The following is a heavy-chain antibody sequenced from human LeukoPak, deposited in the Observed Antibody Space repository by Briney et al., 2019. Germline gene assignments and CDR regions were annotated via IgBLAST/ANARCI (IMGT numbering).Heavy chain of an antibody. CDR3: AGERGEEYSSGWYKRNYFDN. CDR2: IYYSGST. CDR1: GGSISSYY. D-gene: IGHD6-19*01. V-gene: IGHV4-59*01. Sequence: SETLSLTCTVSGGSISSYYWSWIRQPPGKGLEWIGYIYYSGSTNYNPSLKSQVTISVDTSKNQFSLKLSSVTAADTAVYYCAGERGEEYSSGWYKRNYFDNWGQGIRVTVSS. J-gene: IGHJ4*02.